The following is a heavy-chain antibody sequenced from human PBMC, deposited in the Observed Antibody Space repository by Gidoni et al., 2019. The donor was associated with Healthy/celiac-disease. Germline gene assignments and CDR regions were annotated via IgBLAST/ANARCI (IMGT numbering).Heavy chain of an antibody. CDR1: GFTLSSYA. CDR3: APTGYYYDSSGYYFDY. Sequence: EVQLLESGGGLVQPGGSLRLSCAASGFTLSSYAMSWVRQAPGKGLEWVSAISGSGGSTYYADSVKGRFTISRDNSKNTLYLQMNSLRAEDTAVYYCAPTGYYYDSSGYYFDYWGQGTLVTVSS. CDR2: ISGSGGST. V-gene: IGHV3-23*01. J-gene: IGHJ4*02. D-gene: IGHD3-22*01.